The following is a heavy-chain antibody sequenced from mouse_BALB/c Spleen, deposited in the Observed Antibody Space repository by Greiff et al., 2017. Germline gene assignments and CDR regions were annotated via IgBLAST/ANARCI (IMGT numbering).Heavy chain of an antibody. CDR2: INPSNGRT. D-gene: IGHD1-1*01. J-gene: IGHJ4*01. Sequence: VQLQQPGAELVKPGASVKLSCKASGYTFTSYWMHWVKQRPGQGLEWIGEINPSNGRTNYNEKFKSKATLTVDKSSSTAYMQLSSLTSEDSAVYYCARRLYYGSSPYAMDYWGQGTSVTVSS. CDR1: GYTFTSYW. V-gene: IGHV1S81*02. CDR3: ARRLYYGSSPYAMDY.